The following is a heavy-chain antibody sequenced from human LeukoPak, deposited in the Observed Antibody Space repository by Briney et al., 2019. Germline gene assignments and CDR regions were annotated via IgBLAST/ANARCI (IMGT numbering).Heavy chain of an antibody. Sequence: SETLSLTCTVSGGSLSSSNWWSWVRQPPGKGLEWIGEIYHSGSTNYNPSLKSRVTISVDASKNQFSLKLSSVTAADTAVYYCARTTEGYCRGRSCYSYYYYMDVWGKGTTVTVSS. CDR1: GGSLSSSNW. V-gene: IGHV4-4*02. CDR2: IYHSGST. J-gene: IGHJ6*03. D-gene: IGHD2-15*01. CDR3: ARTTEGYCRGRSCYSYYYYMDV.